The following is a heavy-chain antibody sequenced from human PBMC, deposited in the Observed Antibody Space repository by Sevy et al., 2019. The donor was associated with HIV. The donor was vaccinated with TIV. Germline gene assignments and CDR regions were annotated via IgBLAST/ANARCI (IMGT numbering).Heavy chain of an antibody. CDR2: ISWNSGSI. J-gene: IGHJ2*01. V-gene: IGHV3-9*01. CDR3: AKAAIAYCGGDCYPSYWYFDL. CDR1: GFTFDDYA. Sequence: LRLSCAASGFTFDDYAMHWVRQAPGKGLEWVSGISWNSGSIGYADSVKGRFTISRDNAKNSLYLQMNSLRAEDTAWYYCAKAAIAYCGGDCYPSYWYFDLWGRGTLVTVSS. D-gene: IGHD2-21*02.